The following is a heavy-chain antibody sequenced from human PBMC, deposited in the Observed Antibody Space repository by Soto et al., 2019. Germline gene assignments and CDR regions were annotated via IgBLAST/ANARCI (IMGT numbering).Heavy chain of an antibody. V-gene: IGHV1-18*01. CDR1: GYTFTSYG. Sequence: GASVKVSCKASGYTFTSYGISWVRQAPGQGLEWMGWISAYNGNTNYAQKLQGRVTMTTDTSTSTAYKELRSLRSDDTAVYYCARVGELLWFGELSPWGQGTLVTVSS. CDR2: ISAYNGNT. J-gene: IGHJ5*02. D-gene: IGHD3-10*01. CDR3: ARVGELLWFGELSP.